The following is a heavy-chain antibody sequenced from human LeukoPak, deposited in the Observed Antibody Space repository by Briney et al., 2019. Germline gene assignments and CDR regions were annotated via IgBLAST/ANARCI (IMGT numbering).Heavy chain of an antibody. CDR2: INHSGST. CDR1: GGSFSGYY. CDR3: ARHRRSGGYLPSGFDP. J-gene: IGHJ5*02. Sequence: SETLSLTCAVYGGSFSGYYWSWIRQPPGKGLEWTGEINHSGSTNYNPSLKSRVTISVDTSKNQFSLKLSSVTAADTAVYYCARHRRSGGYLPSGFDPWGQGTLVTVSS. D-gene: IGHD3-22*01. V-gene: IGHV4-34*01.